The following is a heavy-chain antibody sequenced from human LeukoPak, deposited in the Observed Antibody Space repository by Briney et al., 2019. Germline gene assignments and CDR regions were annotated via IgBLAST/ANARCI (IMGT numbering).Heavy chain of an antibody. Sequence: PGGSLRLSCAASGFTFSSYAMHWVRQAPGKGLEWVAVISYDGSNKYYADSVKGRFTISRDNSKNTLYLQMNSLRAEDTAVYYCARDKQWLEYPDYWGQGTLATVSS. V-gene: IGHV3-30*04. CDR3: ARDKQWLEYPDY. CDR1: GFTFSSYA. D-gene: IGHD6-19*01. J-gene: IGHJ4*02. CDR2: ISYDGSNK.